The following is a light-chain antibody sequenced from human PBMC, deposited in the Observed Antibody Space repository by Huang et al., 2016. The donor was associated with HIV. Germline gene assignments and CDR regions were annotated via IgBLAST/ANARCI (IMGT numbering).Light chain of an antibody. Sequence: EIVLTQSPDTLSLSPGERATVSCRVSQTIKNIYLACYQQKPGQGPRLLIYGASSRATDIPDRFSGSGSGTDFTLTINRLEPEDFAVYYCQQYDSSQGISSGQGTRLEMK. J-gene: IGKJ5*01. CDR1: QTIKNIY. CDR3: QQYDSSQGIS. CDR2: GAS. V-gene: IGKV3-20*01.